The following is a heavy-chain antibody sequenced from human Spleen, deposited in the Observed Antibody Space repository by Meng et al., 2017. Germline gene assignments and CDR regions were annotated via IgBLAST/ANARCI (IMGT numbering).Heavy chain of an antibody. V-gene: IGHV1-18*01. CDR2: ISAYNGNT. CDR3: ASTFPEGGYYFDY. CDR1: GYTFTNYG. Sequence: QVQRVQSGAEVKKPGASGKVSCKAAGYTFTNYGITWVRQAPGQGVEWMGCISAYNGNTKYAQKLQGRVTMTTDTSTSTAYMELRSLRSDDTAVYYCASTFPEGGYYFDYWGQGTLVTVSS. D-gene: IGHD1-14*01. J-gene: IGHJ4*02.